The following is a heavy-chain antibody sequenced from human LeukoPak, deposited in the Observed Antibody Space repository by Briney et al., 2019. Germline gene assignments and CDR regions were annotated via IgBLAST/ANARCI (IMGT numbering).Heavy chain of an antibody. CDR1: SLSGYY. J-gene: IGHJ4*02. V-gene: IGHV4-34*01. CDR2: IQQSGHT. Sequence: SETLSLTCGSLSGYYWSWIRRPPGKGLEWIGQIQQSGHTIYNPSLMSRVTISIDTSKNQFSLILTSVTAADTAVYYCARHGGFYFDHWGQGTLVTVSS. CDR3: ARHGGFYFDH. D-gene: IGHD3-16*01.